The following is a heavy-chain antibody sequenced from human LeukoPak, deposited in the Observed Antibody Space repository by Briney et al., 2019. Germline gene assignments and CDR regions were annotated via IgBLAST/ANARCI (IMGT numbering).Heavy chain of an antibody. V-gene: IGHV3-23*01. Sequence: GGSLRLSCAASGFTFSNYAVSWVRQAPGKGLEWVSGISGSVGITYYADSVKGRFTISRDNSKNTLYLQMNSLRAEDTAVYYCAKQAKHGTFYYFDYWGQGTLVTVSS. CDR1: GFTFSNYA. CDR3: AKQAKHGTFYYFDY. D-gene: IGHD1-26*01. J-gene: IGHJ4*02. CDR2: ISGSVGIT.